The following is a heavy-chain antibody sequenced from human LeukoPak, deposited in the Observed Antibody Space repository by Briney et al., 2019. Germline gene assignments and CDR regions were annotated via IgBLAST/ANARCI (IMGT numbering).Heavy chain of an antibody. CDR2: ISYGGSNK. CDR3: AKDCLELRPRDAFDI. D-gene: IGHD1-26*01. J-gene: IGHJ3*02. V-gene: IGHV3-30*18. CDR1: GFTFSSYG. Sequence: GGSLRISCAASGFTFSSYGMHWVRQAPGKGLEWVAVISYGGSNKYYADSVKGRFTISRDNSKNTLYLQMNSLRAEDTAVYYCAKDCLELRPRDAFDIWGQGTMVTVSS.